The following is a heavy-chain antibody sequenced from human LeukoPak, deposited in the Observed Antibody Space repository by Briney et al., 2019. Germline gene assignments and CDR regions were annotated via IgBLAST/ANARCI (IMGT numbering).Heavy chain of an antibody. CDR1: GGSISSGGYY. D-gene: IGHD2-2*01. CDR3: TRSYCSSTSCSPYYYYYMDV. CDR2: IYYSGST. J-gene: IGHJ6*03. Sequence: SETLSLTCTVSGGSISSGGYYWSWIRQHPGKGLEWIGYIYYSGSTYYNPSLKSRVTISVDTSKNQFSLKLSSVTAADTAVYYCTRSYCSSTSCSPYYYYYMDVWGKGTTVTVSS. V-gene: IGHV4-31*03.